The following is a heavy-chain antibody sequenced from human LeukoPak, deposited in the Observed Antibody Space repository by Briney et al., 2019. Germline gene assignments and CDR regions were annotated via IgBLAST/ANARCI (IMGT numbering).Heavy chain of an antibody. V-gene: IGHV4-38-2*02. D-gene: IGHD1-26*01. Sequence: SETLSLTCTVSGYSISSGYYWGWIRQPPGKGLEWIGSIYHSGSTYYNPSLKSRVTISVDTSKNQFSLKLSSVTAADTAVYYCARVRVGAIRDYYYMDVWGKGTTVTVSS. CDR3: ARVRVGAIRDYYYMDV. CDR1: GYSISSGYY. J-gene: IGHJ6*03. CDR2: IYHSGST.